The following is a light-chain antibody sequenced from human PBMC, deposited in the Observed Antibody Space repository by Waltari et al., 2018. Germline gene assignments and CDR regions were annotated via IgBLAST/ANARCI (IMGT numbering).Light chain of an antibody. CDR1: SSDIGGYNY. Sequence: QSALTQPASVSGSPGQSITISCTGTSSDIGGYNYVSWYQHHPGKAPKLIIYEVSNRPSGVSNRFSDSKSGNTASLTISGLQAEDEADYYCSSYTSNSRVFGAGTKLTVL. CDR3: SSYTSNSRV. J-gene: IGLJ3*02. V-gene: IGLV2-14*01. CDR2: EVS.